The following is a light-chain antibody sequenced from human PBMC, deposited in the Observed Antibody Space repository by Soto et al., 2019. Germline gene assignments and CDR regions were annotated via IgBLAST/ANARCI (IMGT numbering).Light chain of an antibody. CDR3: QKSYSSHQT. J-gene: IGKJ1*01. CDR1: QSISNH. CDR2: AAS. V-gene: IGKV1-39*01. Sequence: DIQMTQSPSSLSASIGYRVTITCRSSQSISNHLNWYQQKPWKAPKLLIFAASSLQSWFPSRFSGSRSGPALTLTIGSLQSEDFATYYCQKSYSSHQTLRQGTKVDIK.